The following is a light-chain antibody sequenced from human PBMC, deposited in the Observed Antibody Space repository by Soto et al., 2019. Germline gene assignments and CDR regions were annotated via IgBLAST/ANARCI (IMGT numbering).Light chain of an antibody. CDR2: GAS. Sequence: EIVMTQSPATLSLSPGERATLSCRASQNILSNLAWYQQKPGQAPRLLIYGASTRATGIPARFSGSGSGTEFTLTISSLQSEDFAVYYCQQYNNWPRTFGQGTKVDIK. CDR1: QNILSN. J-gene: IGKJ1*01. CDR3: QQYNNWPRT. V-gene: IGKV3-15*01.